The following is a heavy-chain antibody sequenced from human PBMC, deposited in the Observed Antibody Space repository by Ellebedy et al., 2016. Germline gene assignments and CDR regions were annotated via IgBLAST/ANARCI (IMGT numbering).Heavy chain of an antibody. CDR3: ARELSAGYYYYGMDV. J-gene: IGHJ6*02. CDR1: GFTFSSYA. CDR2: IKQDGSEK. Sequence: GGSLRLXCAASGFTFSSYAMSWVRQAPGKGLEWVANIKQDGSEKYYVDSVKGRFTISRDNAKNSLYLQMNSLRAEDTAVYYCARELSAGYYYYGMDVWGQGTTVTVSS. D-gene: IGHD6-13*01. V-gene: IGHV3-7*01.